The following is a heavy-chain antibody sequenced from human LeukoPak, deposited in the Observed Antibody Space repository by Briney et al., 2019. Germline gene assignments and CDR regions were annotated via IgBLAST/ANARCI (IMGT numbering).Heavy chain of an antibody. Sequence: GGSLRLSCSASGFTFSRYAMHWVRQAPGKGLEYVSAISSDGGSTYYGDSVKGRFTISRDNSKNTLYLQMSSLRAEDTAVYYCVKARGIQLWLPGDYWGQGTLVTVSS. CDR3: VKARGIQLWLPGDY. J-gene: IGHJ4*02. CDR1: GFTFSRYA. V-gene: IGHV3-64D*09. CDR2: ISSDGGST. D-gene: IGHD5-18*01.